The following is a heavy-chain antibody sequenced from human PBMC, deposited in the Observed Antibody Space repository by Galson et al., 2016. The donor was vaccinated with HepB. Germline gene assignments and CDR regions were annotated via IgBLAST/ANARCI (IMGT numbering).Heavy chain of an antibody. CDR3: AARYGEFLMVFDY. D-gene: IGHD3-10*01. J-gene: IGHJ4*02. V-gene: IGHV3-23*01. Sequence: SLRLSCAGSGFIFNSHAMSWVRQAPGKGLELVSAISDIGANTYHADFVKGRFTISRDNSRNTMYLQVNSLRVEDTAVYYCAARYGEFLMVFDYWGQGTLVTVSS. CDR2: ISDIGANT. CDR1: GFIFNSHA.